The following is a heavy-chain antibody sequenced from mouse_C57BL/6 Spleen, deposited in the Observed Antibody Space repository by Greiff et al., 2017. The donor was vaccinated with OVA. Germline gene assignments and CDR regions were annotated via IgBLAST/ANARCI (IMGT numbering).Heavy chain of an antibody. CDR1: GFTFSSYA. CDR2: ISSGGDYI. D-gene: IGHD1-1*01. J-gene: IGHJ1*03. V-gene: IGHV5-9-1*02. CDR3: TSDYGSEDWYFDV. Sequence: EVKVVESGEGLVKPGGSLKLSCAASGFTFSSYAMSWVRQTPEKRLEWVAYISSGGDYIYYADTVKGRFTISRDNARNTLYLQMSSLKSEDTAMYYCTSDYGSEDWYFDVWGTGTTVTVSS.